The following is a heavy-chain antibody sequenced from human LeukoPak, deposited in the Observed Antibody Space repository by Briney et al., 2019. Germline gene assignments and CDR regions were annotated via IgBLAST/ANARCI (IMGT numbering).Heavy chain of an antibody. V-gene: IGHV1-46*01. Sequence: ASVKVSCKASGYTFTGYYMHWVRQAPGQGLEWMGIINPSGGSTSYAQKFQGRVTMTRDTSTSTVYMELSSLRSEDTAVYYCARGYYYDSSGYYPPFVYWGQGTLVTVSS. CDR3: ARGYYYDSSGYYPPFVY. CDR2: INPSGGST. J-gene: IGHJ4*02. CDR1: GYTFTGYY. D-gene: IGHD3-22*01.